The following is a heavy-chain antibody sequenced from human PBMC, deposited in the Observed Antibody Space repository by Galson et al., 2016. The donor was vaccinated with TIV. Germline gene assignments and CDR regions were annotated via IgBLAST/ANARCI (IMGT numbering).Heavy chain of an antibody. CDR1: GGSMRDSY. J-gene: IGHJ4*02. D-gene: IGHD5-12*01. CDR2: VYYTGGT. Sequence: LSLTCTVSGGSMRDSYWSWIRQTPGKGLEWIGYVYYTGGTKYNPSLTSRVTISVDTAKTQFSLRLGSVTAADPAMYYRARDIGGYDFDYWGQGTLVAVAS. V-gene: IGHV4-59*01. CDR3: ARDIGGYDFDY.